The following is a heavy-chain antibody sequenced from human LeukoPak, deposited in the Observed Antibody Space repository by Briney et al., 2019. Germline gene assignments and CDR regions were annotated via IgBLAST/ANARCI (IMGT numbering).Heavy chain of an antibody. D-gene: IGHD3-16*01. V-gene: IGHV3-66*02. CDR3: ASEGG. J-gene: IGHJ4*02. CDR1: GFTVSSNY. Sequence: GGSLRLSCAVSGFTVSSNYFSWVRQAPGKGLEWVSVIYTEGTTYYADSVKGRFTISRDNSKNTVYLQMNSLRVEDTAVYYCASEGGWGQGTLATVSS. CDR2: IYTEGTT.